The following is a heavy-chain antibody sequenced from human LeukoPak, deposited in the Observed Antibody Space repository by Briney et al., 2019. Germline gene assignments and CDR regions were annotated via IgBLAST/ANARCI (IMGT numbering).Heavy chain of an antibody. J-gene: IGHJ6*02. CDR3: AGFGELFGYYGMDV. CDR2: IYYSGST. CDR1: GGSISSYY. Sequence: SETLSLTCTVSGGSISSYYWSWIRQPPGKGLEWVGYIYYSGSTNYNPSLKSRVTISVDTSKNQFSLKLSSVTAADTAVYYCAGFGELFGYYGMDVWGQGTTVTVSS. D-gene: IGHD3-10*01. V-gene: IGHV4-59*01.